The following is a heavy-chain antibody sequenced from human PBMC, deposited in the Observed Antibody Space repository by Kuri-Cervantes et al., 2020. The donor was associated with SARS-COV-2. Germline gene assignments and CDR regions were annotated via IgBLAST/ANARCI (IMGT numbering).Heavy chain of an antibody. J-gene: IGHJ4*02. V-gene: IGHV1-18*01. CDR2: ISAYNGNT. Sequence: ASVKVSCKASVYTFISYGIRWVRQAPRQGLEWMGWISAYNGNTNYAQKPQGRVTMTTDTSTSTAYMELRSLRSDDTAVYYCARGFRRGVSDYWGQGTLVTVSS. CDR1: VYTFISYG. D-gene: IGHD3-10*01. CDR3: ARGFRRGVSDY.